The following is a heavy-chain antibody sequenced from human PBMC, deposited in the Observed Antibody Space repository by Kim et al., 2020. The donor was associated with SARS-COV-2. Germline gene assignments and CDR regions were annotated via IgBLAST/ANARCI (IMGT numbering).Heavy chain of an antibody. D-gene: IGHD5-12*01. CDR1: GFTFSSYG. J-gene: IGHJ4*02. CDR3: AKDDGYNYSFLDY. CDR2: IWYDGSNK. V-gene: IGHV3-33*06. Sequence: GGSLRLSCAASGFTFSSYGMHWVRQAPGKGLEWVAVIWYDGSNKYYADSVKGRFTISRDNSKNTLYLQMNSLRAEDTAVYYCAKDDGYNYSFLDYWGQGTLVTVSS.